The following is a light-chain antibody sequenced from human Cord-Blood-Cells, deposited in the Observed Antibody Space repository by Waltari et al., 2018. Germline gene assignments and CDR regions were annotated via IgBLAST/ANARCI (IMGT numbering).Light chain of an antibody. Sequence: AIRMTQSPSPLSASTGDRVTITCRASQGISSYLAWYQQKPGKAPKLLIYAASTLQSGVPSRFSGSGSGTDFTLTISCLQSEDFATYYCQQYYSYLTFGGGTKVEIK. CDR1: QGISSY. CDR3: QQYYSYLT. J-gene: IGKJ4*01. V-gene: IGKV1-8*01. CDR2: AAS.